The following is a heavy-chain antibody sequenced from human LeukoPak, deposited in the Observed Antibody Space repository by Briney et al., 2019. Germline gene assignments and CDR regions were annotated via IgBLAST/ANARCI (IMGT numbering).Heavy chain of an antibody. V-gene: IGHV3-21*01. Sequence: KTGGSLRLSCAASGFTFSSYSMNWVRQAPGKGLEWASSISSSSSYIYYADSVKGRFTISRDNAKNSLYLQMNSLRAEDTAVYYCARESAPGAAAGLDYWGQGTLVTVSS. CDR3: ARESAPGAAAGLDY. D-gene: IGHD6-13*01. J-gene: IGHJ4*02. CDR1: GFTFSSYS. CDR2: ISSSSSYI.